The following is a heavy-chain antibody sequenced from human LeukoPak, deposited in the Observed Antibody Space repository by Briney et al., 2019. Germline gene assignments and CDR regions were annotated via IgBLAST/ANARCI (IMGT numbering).Heavy chain of an antibody. J-gene: IGHJ6*03. CDR3: AGAGSGNCGYYYYYMDV. Sequence: SVKVSWKASGGTFSSYAISWVRQAAGQGLEWMGGTIPIFGTANYAQKFQGRVTITTDESTSTAYMELSSPSSQDTAVYYCAGAGSGNCGYYYYYMDVWGKGTTVTVSS. CDR1: GGTFSSYA. CDR2: TIPIFGTA. V-gene: IGHV1-69*05. D-gene: IGHD4-23*01.